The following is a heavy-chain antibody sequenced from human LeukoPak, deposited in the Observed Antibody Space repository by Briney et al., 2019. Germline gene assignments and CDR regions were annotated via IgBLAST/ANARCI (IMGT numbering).Heavy chain of an antibody. D-gene: IGHD3-10*01. V-gene: IGHV4-39*01. CDR1: GGSISSSSYY. CDR2: IYYSGST. J-gene: IGHJ4*02. CDR3: ASHGGGGAWFGESS. Sequence: SETLSLTCTVSGGSISSSSYYWGWIRQPPGKGLEWIGTIYYSGSTYYNPSLKSRVTISVDTSKNQFSLTLSSVTAADTAVYYCASHGGGGAWFGESSRGQGTPVTVSS.